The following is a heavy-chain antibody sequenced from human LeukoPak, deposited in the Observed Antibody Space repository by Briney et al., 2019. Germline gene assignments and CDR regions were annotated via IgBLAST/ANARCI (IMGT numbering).Heavy chain of an antibody. V-gene: IGHV4-4*07. CDR3: ARAPTAYCLSTNCQPYFDY. CDR2: IYTGGST. J-gene: IGHJ4*02. D-gene: IGHD2-2*01. Sequence: SETLSLTCSVSGGSIGTYYWSWIRQPAGEGLEGIGRIYTGGSTNYNPSLKSRVTLSLETPKNQFSLELTSVTAADTAVYYCARAPTAYCLSTNCQPYFDYWGQGILVTVSS. CDR1: GGSIGTYY.